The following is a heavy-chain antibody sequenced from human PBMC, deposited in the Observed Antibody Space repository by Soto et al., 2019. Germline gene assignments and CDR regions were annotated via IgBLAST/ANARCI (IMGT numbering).Heavy chain of an antibody. D-gene: IGHD2-2*02. CDR3: ARGGACISTSCYTYYYYGMDV. V-gene: IGHV1-69*13. CDR1: GGTFSSYA. CDR2: IIPIFGTA. J-gene: IGHJ6*02. Sequence: GASVKVSCKASGGTFSSYAISWVRQAPGQGLEWMGGIIPIFGTANYAQKFQGRVTITADESTSTAYMELSSLRSEDTAVYYCARGGACISTSCYTYYYYGMDVWGQGTTVTVSS.